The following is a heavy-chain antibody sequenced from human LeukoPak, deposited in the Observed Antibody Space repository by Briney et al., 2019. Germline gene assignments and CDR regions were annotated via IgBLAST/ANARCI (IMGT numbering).Heavy chain of an antibody. Sequence: GGSLRLSCAASGFTFHHYSMHWVRQPPEKGLEWVSLISWDGGITYYADSVRGRFTISMDSRKNSLSLEMNSLRTEDTALYYCAKDSNTGGYSFGSWGQGTLVTVTS. CDR2: ISWDGGIT. CDR1: GFTFHHYS. V-gene: IGHV3-43*01. D-gene: IGHD5-12*01. CDR3: AKDSNTGGYSFGS. J-gene: IGHJ4*02.